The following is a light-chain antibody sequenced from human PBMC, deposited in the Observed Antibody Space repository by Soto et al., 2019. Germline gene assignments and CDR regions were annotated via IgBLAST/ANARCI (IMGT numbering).Light chain of an antibody. Sequence: EIVLTQSPATLSLSPGERATLSCRASQSVSYHLAWYQQKPGQAPRLLIYGASNRATGITARFSGSGSWTDFTLTISSLEPEDFAVDYCQQRTNWAYTFGHGTKLEIK. CDR1: QSVSYH. J-gene: IGKJ2*01. CDR2: GAS. CDR3: QQRTNWAYT. V-gene: IGKV3-11*01.